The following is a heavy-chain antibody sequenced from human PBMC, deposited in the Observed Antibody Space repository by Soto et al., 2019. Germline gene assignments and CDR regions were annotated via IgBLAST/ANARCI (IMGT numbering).Heavy chain of an antibody. CDR1: GYTFTGYY. D-gene: IGHD1-7*01. Sequence: ASVKVSCKSSGYTFTGYYMHCVRQAPGQGLEWMGWINPNSGGTNYAQKFQGWVTMTRDTSISTAYMELSRLRSDDTAVYYCARDMYNWNWNAFDIWGQGTMVTVSS. V-gene: IGHV1-2*04. CDR2: INPNSGGT. CDR3: ARDMYNWNWNAFDI. J-gene: IGHJ3*02.